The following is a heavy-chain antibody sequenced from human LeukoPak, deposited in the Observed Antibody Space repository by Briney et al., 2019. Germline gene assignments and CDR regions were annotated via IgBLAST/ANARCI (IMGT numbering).Heavy chain of an antibody. J-gene: IGHJ5*02. V-gene: IGHV3-30-3*01. CDR2: ISYDGSNK. CDR1: GFTFSSYA. Sequence: PGRSLRLSCAASGFTFSSYAMHWVRQAPGKGLEWVAVISYDGSNKYYADSVKGRFTISRDNSKNTLYLQMNSLRAEDTAVYYRARDREQWLSTGDLFDRWGQGTLVSVSS. D-gene: IGHD6-19*01. CDR3: ARDREQWLSTGDLFDR.